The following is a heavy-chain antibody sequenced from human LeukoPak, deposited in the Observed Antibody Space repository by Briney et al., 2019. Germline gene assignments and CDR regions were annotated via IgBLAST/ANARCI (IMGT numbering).Heavy chain of an antibody. CDR3: ARRPYYYYYMDV. V-gene: IGHV4-38-2*01. Sequence: SETLSLTCAVSGYSISSDYYWGWIRLPPGKGLEWIGTIYHSGSAYYNPSLKSRVTLLVDTSNNQFSLRLSSVTATDTAAYYCARRPYYYYYMDVWGKGTTVTVSS. J-gene: IGHJ6*03. D-gene: IGHD6-6*01. CDR1: GYSISSDYY. CDR2: IYHSGSA.